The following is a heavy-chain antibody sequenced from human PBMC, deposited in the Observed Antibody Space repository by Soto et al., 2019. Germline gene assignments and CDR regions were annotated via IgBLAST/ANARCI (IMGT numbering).Heavy chain of an antibody. J-gene: IGHJ4*02. Sequence: VQLVETGGGLIQPGGSLRLSCAASGFTVSSNYMNWVRQAPGKGLEWLSIIYSDGTTYYADSVKGRFTISRDNFKNTLYLQMNNLRAEDTAAYYCAILSNWGQGTLVTVSS. D-gene: IGHD6-6*01. CDR3: AILSN. V-gene: IGHV3-53*02. CDR2: IYSDGTT. CDR1: GFTVSSNY.